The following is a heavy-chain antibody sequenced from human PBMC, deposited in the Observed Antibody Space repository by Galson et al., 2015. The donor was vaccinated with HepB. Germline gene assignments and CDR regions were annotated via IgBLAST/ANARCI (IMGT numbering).Heavy chain of an antibody. CDR2: IYPGDSDT. J-gene: IGHJ4*02. Sequence: SGAEVKKPGESLKISCKGSGYSFTSYWIGWVRQMPGKGLEWMGIIYPGDSDTRYSPSFQGQVTISADKSISTAYLQWSSLKASDTAMYYCASPGFPNDFWSGYYFWGQGTLVTVSS. CDR1: GYSFTSYW. V-gene: IGHV5-51*01. CDR3: ASPGFPNDFWSGYYF. D-gene: IGHD3-3*01.